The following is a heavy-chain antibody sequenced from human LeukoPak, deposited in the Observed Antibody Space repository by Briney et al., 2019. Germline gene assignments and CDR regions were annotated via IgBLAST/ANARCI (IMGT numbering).Heavy chain of an antibody. J-gene: IGHJ5*02. CDR2: IYCSGST. D-gene: IGHD2-2*01. Sequence: PSQTLSLTCTVSGGSISSGGYYWSWIRQHPGKGLEWIGYIYCSGSTYYNPSLKSRVTISVDTSKNQFSLKLSSVTAADTAVYYCARVPLPAAYNWFDPWGQGTLVTVSS. V-gene: IGHV4-31*03. CDR3: ARVPLPAAYNWFDP. CDR1: GGSISSGGYY.